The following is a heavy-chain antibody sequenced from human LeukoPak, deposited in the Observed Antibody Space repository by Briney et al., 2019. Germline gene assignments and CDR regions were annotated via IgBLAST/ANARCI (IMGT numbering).Heavy chain of an antibody. Sequence: GASVKVSCKASGYTFTGYYMHWVRQAPGQGLEWMGWINPNSGGTNYAQKFQGRVTMTRDTSISTAYMELSRLRSDDTAVYYCARERFRGYSGYATYWGQGTLVTVSS. J-gene: IGHJ4*02. CDR2: INPNSGGT. CDR3: ARERFRGYSGYATY. D-gene: IGHD5-12*01. V-gene: IGHV1-2*02. CDR1: GYTFTGYY.